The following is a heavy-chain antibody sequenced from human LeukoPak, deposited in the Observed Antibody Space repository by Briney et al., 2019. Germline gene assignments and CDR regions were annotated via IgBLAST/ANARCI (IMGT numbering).Heavy chain of an antibody. Sequence: SETLSLTCTVSGGSISSSSYYWGWIRQPPGKGLEWIGSIYYSGSTYYNPSLESRVTISVDTSKNQFSLKLNSVTAADTAVYYCARGDYYDSSGIDYWGQGTLVTVSS. V-gene: IGHV4-39*07. CDR3: ARGDYYDSSGIDY. CDR1: GGSISSSSYY. CDR2: IYYSGST. J-gene: IGHJ4*02. D-gene: IGHD3-22*01.